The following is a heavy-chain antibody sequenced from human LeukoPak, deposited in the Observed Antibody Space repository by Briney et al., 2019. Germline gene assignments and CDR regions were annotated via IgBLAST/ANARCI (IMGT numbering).Heavy chain of an antibody. V-gene: IGHV1-69*05. CDR3: AREGYYGSGSYYKWYYYYMDV. Sequence: SVKVSCKASGGTFSSYAISWVRQAPGQGLEWMGRIIPIFGTANYAQKFQGRVTITTDESTSTAYMELSSLRSEDTAVYYCAREGYYGSGSYYKWYYYYMDVWGKGTTVTVSS. D-gene: IGHD3-10*01. CDR2: IIPIFGTA. CDR1: GGTFSSYA. J-gene: IGHJ6*03.